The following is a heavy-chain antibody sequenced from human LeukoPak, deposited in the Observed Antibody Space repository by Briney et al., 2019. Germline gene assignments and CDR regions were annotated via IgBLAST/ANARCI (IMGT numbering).Heavy chain of an antibody. CDR2: INHSGST. V-gene: IGHV4-34*01. D-gene: IGHD6-13*01. CDR3: ARSLGTSYTSSWYWFDP. Sequence: SETLSLTCAVYGGSFSGYYWSWIRQPPGKGLEWIGEINHSGSTNYNPSLKSRVTISVDTSKSQFSLKLNSVTAADTAMYYCARSLGTSYTSSWYWFDPWGQGTLVIVSS. J-gene: IGHJ5*02. CDR1: GGSFSGYY.